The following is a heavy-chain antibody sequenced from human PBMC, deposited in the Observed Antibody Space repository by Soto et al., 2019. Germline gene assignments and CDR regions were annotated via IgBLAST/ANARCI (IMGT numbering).Heavy chain of an antibody. J-gene: IGHJ4*02. CDR3: ARGNTYYYGSGSYYSPYYFDY. CDR1: GGSFSGYY. D-gene: IGHD3-10*01. CDR2: INHSGST. V-gene: IGHV4-34*01. Sequence: PSETLSLTCAVYGGSFSGYYWSWIRQPPGKGLEWIGEINHSGSTNYNPSLKSRVTISVDTSKNQFSLKLSSVTAADTAVYYCARGNTYYYGSGSYYSPYYFDYWGQGTLVTVSS.